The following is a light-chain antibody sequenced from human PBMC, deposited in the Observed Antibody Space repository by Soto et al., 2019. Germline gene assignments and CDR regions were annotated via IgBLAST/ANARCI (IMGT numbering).Light chain of an antibody. Sequence: QSALTQLPSASGSPGQSVTISCTGTSSDVGGYNYVSWYQQHPGKAPRLMIYDVIKRPSGVPDRFSGSKSGNTASLTVSGLQAEDEADYYCSSYAGSTNFVFGPGTKGTLL. CDR3: SSYAGSTNFV. J-gene: IGLJ1*01. CDR1: SSDVGGYNY. V-gene: IGLV2-8*01. CDR2: DVI.